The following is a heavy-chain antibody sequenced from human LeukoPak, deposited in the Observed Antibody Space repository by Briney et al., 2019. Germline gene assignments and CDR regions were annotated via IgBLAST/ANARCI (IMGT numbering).Heavy chain of an antibody. D-gene: IGHD5-18*01. J-gene: IGHJ4*02. Sequence: PSETLSLTCTVSGGSISGYYWSWIRQPPGKGLEWIGHIYSSGSTNYNPSLKRRVTISGDTSKNQFSLKVSSVTAADTAVYYCARWVTGSDYYFDFWGQGTLVTVSS. CDR3: ARWVTGSDYYFDF. CDR1: GGSISGYY. V-gene: IGHV4-4*09. CDR2: IYSSGST.